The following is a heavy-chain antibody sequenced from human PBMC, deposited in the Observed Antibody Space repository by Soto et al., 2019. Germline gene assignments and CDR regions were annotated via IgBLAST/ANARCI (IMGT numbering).Heavy chain of an antibody. V-gene: IGHV1-46*01. D-gene: IGHD3-22*01. Sequence: ASVKVSCKASGYTFTSYYMHWVRQAPGQGLEWMGIINPSGGSTSYAQKFQGRVTMTRDTSTSTAYMELSSLRSEDTAVYYCARDPPSITMIARLDIWGQGTMVTVS. J-gene: IGHJ3*02. CDR2: INPSGGST. CDR3: ARDPPSITMIARLDI. CDR1: GYTFTSYY.